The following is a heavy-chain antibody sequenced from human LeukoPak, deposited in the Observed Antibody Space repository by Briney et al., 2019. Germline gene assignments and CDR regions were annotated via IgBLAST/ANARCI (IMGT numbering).Heavy chain of an antibody. D-gene: IGHD3-16*01. J-gene: IGHJ4*02. CDR1: GYTFTRYY. Sequence: GASVKVSCKASGYTFTRYYIHWVRQAPGQGPEWMGMINPSGGSTTYAQRFQGRVTMTRDMSTSTVFMELSSLRSEDMAVYYCARGGEGPRLAGSFWGQGTLVTVSS. V-gene: IGHV1-46*01. CDR2: INPSGGST. CDR3: ARGGEGPRLAGSF.